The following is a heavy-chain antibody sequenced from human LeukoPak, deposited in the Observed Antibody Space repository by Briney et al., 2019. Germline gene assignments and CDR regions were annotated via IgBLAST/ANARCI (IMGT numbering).Heavy chain of an antibody. V-gene: IGHV3-21*01. CDR1: GFTFSSYS. CDR3: ASAVAGTDYYYGMDV. J-gene: IGHJ6*02. D-gene: IGHD6-19*01. Sequence: PGGSLRLSCAASGFTFSSYSMNWVRQAPGKGLEWVSSISSSSSYIYYADSVKGRFTIPRDNAKNSLYLQMNSLRAEDTAVYYCASAVAGTDYYYGMDVWGQGTTVTVSS. CDR2: ISSSSSYI.